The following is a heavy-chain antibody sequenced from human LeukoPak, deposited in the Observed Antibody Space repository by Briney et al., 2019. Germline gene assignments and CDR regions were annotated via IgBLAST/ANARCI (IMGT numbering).Heavy chain of an antibody. CDR2: ISSSGGTK. V-gene: IGHV3-23*01. CDR1: TFSFSSFA. Sequence: GSLTLSGSASTFSFSSFAMVRVRPAPGQGLMWVSVISSSGGTKYSEDSVKGRFTIARDNSKNTLYLQMNSLRAEDTAVYYCAKDGIHILRYFDWGQGTLVTVSS. J-gene: IGHJ4*02. D-gene: IGHD3-9*01. CDR3: AKDGIHILRYFD.